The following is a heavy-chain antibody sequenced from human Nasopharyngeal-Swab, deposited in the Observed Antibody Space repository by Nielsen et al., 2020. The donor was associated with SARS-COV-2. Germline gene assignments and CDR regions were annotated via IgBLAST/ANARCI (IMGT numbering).Heavy chain of an antibody. CDR3: ARGADSSGYSMYYFDY. J-gene: IGHJ4*02. CDR1: GDSIISYY. Sequence: SETLSLTCSVSGDSIISYYWSWIRQPPGKGLEWIGYLYYSGSTNYNPSLKSRVTISVDTSKNQFSLKLSSVTAADTAVYYCARGADSSGYSMYYFDYWGQGTLVTVSS. CDR2: LYYSGST. D-gene: IGHD3-22*01. V-gene: IGHV4-59*01.